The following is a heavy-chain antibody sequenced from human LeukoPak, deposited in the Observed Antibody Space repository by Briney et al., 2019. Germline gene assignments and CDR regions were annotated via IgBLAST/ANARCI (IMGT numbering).Heavy chain of an antibody. V-gene: IGHV3-23*01. Sequence: GGSLRLSCAASGFTFNNYAMSWVRQAPGKGLEWVSTISGSGGTTYYADSVKGRFTISRDNSQNTLYLQMHSLRAEDTAVYHCAKDFCSGGSCYSGLASWGQGTLVTVSS. D-gene: IGHD2-15*01. CDR1: GFTFNNYA. CDR2: ISGSGGTT. J-gene: IGHJ4*02. CDR3: AKDFCSGGSCYSGLAS.